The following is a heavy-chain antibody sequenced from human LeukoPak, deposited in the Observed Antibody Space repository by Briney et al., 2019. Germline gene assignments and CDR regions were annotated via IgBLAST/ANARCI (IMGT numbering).Heavy chain of an antibody. CDR1: GYTFTSYG. J-gene: IGHJ6*03. Sequence: ASVKVSCKASGYTFTSYGISWVRQAPGQGLEWMGWISAYNGNTNYAQKLQGRVTMTTDTSTSTAYMELRSLRSDDTAVYYCARAAETYYYDSSGPSDYYYYYMDVWGKGTTVTISS. CDR2: ISAYNGNT. D-gene: IGHD3-22*01. V-gene: IGHV1-18*01. CDR3: ARAAETYYYDSSGPSDYYYYYMDV.